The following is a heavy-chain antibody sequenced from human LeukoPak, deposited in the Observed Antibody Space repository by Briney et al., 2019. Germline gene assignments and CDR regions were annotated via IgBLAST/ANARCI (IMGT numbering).Heavy chain of an antibody. D-gene: IGHD3-22*01. CDR3: ARLLRGDSSGYEAFDY. CDR1: GYSFTSYW. CDR2: IYPGDSDT. V-gene: IGHV5-51*01. J-gene: IGHJ4*02. Sequence: GESLKISCKGSGYSFTSYWIGWVRQMPGKGLEWMGIIYPGDSDTRYSPSFQGQVTISADKSIGTAYLQWSSLKASDTAMYYCARLLRGDSSGYEAFDYWGQGTLVTVSS.